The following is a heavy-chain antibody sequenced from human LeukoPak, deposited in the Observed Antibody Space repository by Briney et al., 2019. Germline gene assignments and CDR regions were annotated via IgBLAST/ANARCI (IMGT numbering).Heavy chain of an antibody. J-gene: IGHJ4*02. CDR2: ISGSGGNT. CDR3: AKGSYYDSSGSFYFDY. Sequence: QSGGSLRLSCAASRFTLSTYWMSWVRQAPGKGLEWVSGISGSGGNTYYADSVKGRFTISRDNSKNTLYVQVNSLGTEDTAAYYCAKGSYYDSSGSFYFDYWGQGTLVTVSS. CDR1: RFTLSTYW. D-gene: IGHD3-22*01. V-gene: IGHV3-23*01.